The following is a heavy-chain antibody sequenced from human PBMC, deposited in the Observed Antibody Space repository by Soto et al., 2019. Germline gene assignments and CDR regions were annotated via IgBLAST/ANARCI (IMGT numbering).Heavy chain of an antibody. D-gene: IGHD6-19*01. CDR2: ISGSGGST. CDR3: AKDFIGPGFGIAVAGTAFDY. Sequence: PGGALRLSCAASGFTFSSYAMSWVRQAPGKGLEWVSAISGSGGSTYYADSVKGRFTISRDNSKNTLYLQMNSLRAEDTAVYYCAKDFIGPGFGIAVAGTAFDYWGQGTLVTVSS. CDR1: GFTFSSYA. J-gene: IGHJ4*02. V-gene: IGHV3-23*01.